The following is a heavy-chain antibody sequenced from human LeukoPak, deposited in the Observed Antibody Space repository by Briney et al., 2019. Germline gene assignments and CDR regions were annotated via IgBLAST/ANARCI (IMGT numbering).Heavy chain of an antibody. V-gene: IGHV3-11*04. D-gene: IGHD1-26*01. CDR3: XXXXXSGSYYDAFDI. CDR1: GFTFSDYY. Sequence: PGGSLRLSCAASGFTFSDYYMSWIRQAPGKGLEWVSYISSSGSTIYYADSVKGRFTISRDNAKNSLYLQMNSLRAEDTAVYYCXXXXXSGSYYDAFDIWGQGTMVTVSS. J-gene: IGHJ3*02. CDR2: ISSSGSTI.